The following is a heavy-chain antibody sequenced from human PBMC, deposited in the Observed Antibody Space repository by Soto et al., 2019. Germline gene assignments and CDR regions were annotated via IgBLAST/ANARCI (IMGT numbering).Heavy chain of an antibody. CDR3: ARVRRDRYNPRPYYYYYGMDV. CDR1: GGSFSGCY. Sequence: SETLSLTCAVYGGSFSGCYWSWIRQPPGKGLEWIGEINHSGSTNYNPSLKSRVTISVDTSKNQFSLKLSSVTAADTAVYYCARVRRDRYNPRPYYYYYGMDVWGQGTTVTVSS. J-gene: IGHJ6*02. CDR2: INHSGST. D-gene: IGHD1-1*01. V-gene: IGHV4-34*01.